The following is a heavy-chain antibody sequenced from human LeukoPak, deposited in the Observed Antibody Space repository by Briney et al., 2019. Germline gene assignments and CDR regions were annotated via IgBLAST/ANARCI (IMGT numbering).Heavy chain of an antibody. D-gene: IGHD3-22*01. CDR2: ISGSGDTT. Sequence: PGGSLRLSCVASGFMFSSNAMSWVRQAPGKGLEWVSAISGSGDTTYYTDSVKGRLTISRDNSKNTLYLQMNSLRAEDTAVYYCAKIPYDNNGYIRKFIDYWGQGTLVTVSS. V-gene: IGHV3-23*01. J-gene: IGHJ4*02. CDR3: AKIPYDNNGYIRKFIDY. CDR1: GFMFSSNA.